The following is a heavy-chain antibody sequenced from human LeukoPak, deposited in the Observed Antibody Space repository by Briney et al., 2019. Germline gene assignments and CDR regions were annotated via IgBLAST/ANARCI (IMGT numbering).Heavy chain of an antibody. J-gene: IGHJ6*02. D-gene: IGHD7-27*01. V-gene: IGHV1-58*02. CDR1: GFTFTSSA. CDR2: IVVGSGNT. CDR3: AADRGLGQYYYYGMDV. Sequence: SVKVSCKASGFTFTSSAMQRVRQARGQRLEWIGWIVVGSGNTNYAQKFQERVTITRDMSTSTAYMELSSLRSEDTAVYYCAADRGLGQYYYYGMDVWGQGTTVTVSS.